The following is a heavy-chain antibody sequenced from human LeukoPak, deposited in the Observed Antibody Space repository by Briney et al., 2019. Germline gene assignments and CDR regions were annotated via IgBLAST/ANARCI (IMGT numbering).Heavy chain of an antibody. V-gene: IGHV1-8*01. CDR2: MNPNSGNT. CDR1: GYTFTSYD. J-gene: IGHJ3*02. CDR3: ARESSSWYIHAFDI. D-gene: IGHD6-13*01. Sequence: ASVKVSCKASGYTFTSYDINWVRQATGQGLEWMGWMNPNSGNTGYAQKFQGRVTMTRNTSISTAYMELSSLRSEDTAVYYCARESSSWYIHAFDIWGQGTMVTVSS.